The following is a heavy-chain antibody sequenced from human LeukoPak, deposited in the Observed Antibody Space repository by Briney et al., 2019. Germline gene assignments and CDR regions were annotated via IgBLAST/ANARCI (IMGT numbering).Heavy chain of an antibody. CDR1: GFTFSSYE. D-gene: IGHD3-22*01. Sequence: GDSLKLPCSASGFTFSSYEMSWVREAPGKGPGWVSYISSSGSTIYYADSVKGRFTISRDNAKNSLYLQMNSLRAEDTAVYYCARDRVYCYDSSGYCDYWGQGTLVSVS. CDR2: ISSSGSTI. J-gene: IGHJ4*02. CDR3: ARDRVYCYDSSGYCDY. V-gene: IGHV3-48*03.